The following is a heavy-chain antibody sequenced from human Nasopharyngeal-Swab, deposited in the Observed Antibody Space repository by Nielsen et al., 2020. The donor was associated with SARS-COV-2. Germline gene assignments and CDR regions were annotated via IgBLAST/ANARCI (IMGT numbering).Heavy chain of an antibody. D-gene: IGHD3-22*01. V-gene: IGHV3-30-3*01. CDR3: ARTYDSSGYWVWYYYYGMDV. J-gene: IGHJ6*02. CDR1: GFTFSSYA. Sequence: GESLKISCAASGFTFSSYAMHWVRQAPGQGLEWVAVISYDGSNTYYADSVKGRFTISRDNSKNTLYLQMNSLRAEDTAVYYCARTYDSSGYWVWYYYYGMDVWGQGTTVTVSS. CDR2: ISYDGSNT.